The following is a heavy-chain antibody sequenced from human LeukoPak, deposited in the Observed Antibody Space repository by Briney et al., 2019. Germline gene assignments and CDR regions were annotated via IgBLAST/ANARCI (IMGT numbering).Heavy chain of an antibody. J-gene: IGHJ6*03. V-gene: IGHV3-48*04. CDR1: GFTFSSYS. CDR3: ARETGSYYYYMDV. CDR2: ISSSSSTI. D-gene: IGHD1-1*01. Sequence: GGSLRLSCAASGFTFSSYSMNWVRQAPGKGLEWVSYISSSSSTIYYADSVKGRFTISRDNAKNSLYLQMNSLRAEDTAVYYCARETGSYYYYMDVWGKGTTVTVSS.